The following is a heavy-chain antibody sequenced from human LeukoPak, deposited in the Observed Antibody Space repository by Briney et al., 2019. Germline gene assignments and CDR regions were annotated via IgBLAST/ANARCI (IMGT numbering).Heavy chain of an antibody. CDR1: GDTFTKFQ. CDR2: ISASNGYM. CDR3: ARSLHGEAFDL. J-gene: IGHJ4*02. D-gene: IGHD2-21*01. Sequence: ASVKVSCKASGDTFTKFQFSWVRQAPGQGLEWLGWISASNGYMNYAEKVQDRITVTTDTSTSTVYMELTSLASDDTAVYYCARSLHGEAFDLWGQGTLVTVSS. V-gene: IGHV1-18*01.